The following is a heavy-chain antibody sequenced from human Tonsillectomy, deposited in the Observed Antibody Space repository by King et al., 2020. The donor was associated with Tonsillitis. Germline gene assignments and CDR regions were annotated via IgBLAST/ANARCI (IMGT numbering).Heavy chain of an antibody. CDR3: GRALRASSIRTTWWGWYFDL. CDR2: IYPGDSDT. D-gene: IGHD1-14*01. V-gene: IGHV5-51*01. Sequence: VQLVESGAEVKKPGESLKISCKGSGYSFTSYWIGWVRQLPGKGLEWMGIIYPGDSDTRYSPSFQGQVTISADKSITTPYMQWSSLKASDTAMYYCGRALRASSIRTTWWGWYFDLWGRGTPVTVSS. J-gene: IGHJ2*01. CDR1: GYSFTSYW.